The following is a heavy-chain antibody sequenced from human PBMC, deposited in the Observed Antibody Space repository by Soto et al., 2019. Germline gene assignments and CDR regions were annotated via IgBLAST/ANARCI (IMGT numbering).Heavy chain of an antibody. V-gene: IGHV3-15*07. CDR3: TTDQGLRFLEWLPYYFDY. J-gene: IGHJ4*02. D-gene: IGHD3-3*01. CDR2: IKSKTDGGTT. Sequence: GSLRLSCAASGFTFSNAWMNWVRQAPGKGLEWVGRIKSKTDGGTTDYAAPVKGRFTISRDDSKNTLYLQMNSLKTEDTAVYYCTTDQGLRFLEWLPYYFDYWGQGTLVTVSS. CDR1: GFTFSNAW.